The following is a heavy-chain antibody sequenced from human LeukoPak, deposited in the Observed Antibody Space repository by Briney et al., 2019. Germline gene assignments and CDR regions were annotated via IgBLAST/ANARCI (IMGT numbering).Heavy chain of an antibody. Sequence: SETLSLTCTVSGYSISSGYYWGWIRQPPGKGLEWIGSIYHSGSTYYNPSLKSRVTISVDTSKNQFSLKLSSVTAADTAVYYCARDNGLGQQLVPNWFDPWGQGTLVTVSS. CDR2: IYHSGST. CDR1: GYSISSGYY. D-gene: IGHD6-13*01. V-gene: IGHV4-38-2*02. J-gene: IGHJ5*02. CDR3: ARDNGLGQQLVPNWFDP.